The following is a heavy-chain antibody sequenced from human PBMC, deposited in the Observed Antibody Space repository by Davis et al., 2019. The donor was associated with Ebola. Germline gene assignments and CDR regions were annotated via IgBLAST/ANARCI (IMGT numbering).Heavy chain of an antibody. V-gene: IGHV1-8*01. CDR3: ARGFVDIVVVVGGFDP. CDR1: GYTFTSYD. J-gene: IGHJ5*02. CDR2: MNPNSGNT. D-gene: IGHD2-15*01. Sequence: ASVKVSCKASGYTFTSYDINWVRQATGQGLEWMGWMNPNSGNTGYAQKFQGRVTMTRNTSISTAYMELSSLRSEDTAVYYCARGFVDIVVVVGGFDPWGQGTLVTVSS.